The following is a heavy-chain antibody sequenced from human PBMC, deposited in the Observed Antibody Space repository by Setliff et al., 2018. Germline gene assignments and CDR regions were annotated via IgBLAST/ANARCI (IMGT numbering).Heavy chain of an antibody. CDR3: AKYLWAYGMDV. V-gene: IGHV3-23*01. J-gene: IGHJ6*02. Sequence: GGSLRLSCAASGFTFSFYAFTTYAMSWVRRAPGKGLEWVSAISGSGGSTYYADSVKGRFTISRDNDKNSMYLEMNSLRAEDTAVYYCAKYLWAYGMDVWGQWTTVTVSS. CDR2: ISGSGGST. CDR1: GFTFSFYAFTTYA. D-gene: IGHD2-8*02.